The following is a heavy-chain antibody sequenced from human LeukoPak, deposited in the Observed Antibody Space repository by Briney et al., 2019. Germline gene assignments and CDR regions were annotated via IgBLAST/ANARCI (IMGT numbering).Heavy chain of an antibody. D-gene: IGHD2-15*01. Sequence: SETLSLTCTVSGDSISSYCWSWIRQPPGKGLEWIGYIYYSGSTNYNPSLKSRVTISVDTSKNQFSLKLSSVTAADTAVYYCATRVSGVVVAPYWYFDLWGRGTLVTVSS. J-gene: IGHJ2*01. CDR1: GDSISSYC. CDR2: IYYSGST. V-gene: IGHV4-59*03. CDR3: ATRVSGVVVAPYWYFDL.